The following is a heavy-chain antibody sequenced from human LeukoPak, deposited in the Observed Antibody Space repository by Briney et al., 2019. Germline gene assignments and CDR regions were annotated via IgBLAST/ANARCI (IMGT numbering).Heavy chain of an antibody. CDR1: GFNFSNQA. CDR3: AKASYDSSGYYYHY. CDR2: FSGSGGST. Sequence: GFLRLFCAASGFNFSNQAMSWVRQAPGKGLGWVSAFSGSGGSTYYADSVKGRFTISRDNSKNTLYLQMNSLRAEDTAVYYCAKASYDSSGYYYHYWGQGTLVTVSS. D-gene: IGHD3-22*01. V-gene: IGHV3-23*01. J-gene: IGHJ4*02.